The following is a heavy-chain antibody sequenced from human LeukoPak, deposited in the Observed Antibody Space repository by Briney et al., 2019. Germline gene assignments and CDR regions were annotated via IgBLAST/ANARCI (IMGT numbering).Heavy chain of an antibody. J-gene: IGHJ5*02. V-gene: IGHV1-69*01. D-gene: IGHD6-19*01. Sequence: ASVKVSCKASGGTFSSYAISWVRQAPGQGLEWMGGIIPIFGTANYAQKFQGRVTITPDESTSTAYMELSSLRSEDTAVYYCARGIAVAGTRLSWFDPWGQGTLVTVSS. CDR3: ARGIAVAGTRLSWFDP. CDR1: GGTFSSYA. CDR2: IIPIFGTA.